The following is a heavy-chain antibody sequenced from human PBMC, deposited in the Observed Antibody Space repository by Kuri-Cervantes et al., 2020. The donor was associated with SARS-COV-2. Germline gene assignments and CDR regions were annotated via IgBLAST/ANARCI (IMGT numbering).Heavy chain of an antibody. J-gene: IGHJ4*02. CDR1: GYTFTSYG. D-gene: IGHD6-13*01. Sequence: ASVKVSCKASGYTFTSYGISWVRQAPGQGLEWMGWISAYNGNTNYAQKFQGRLTITADESTSTAYMELSSLRSEDTAVYYCARDQDFHSRSWYRTMDYWGQGTLVTVSS. CDR3: ARDQDFHSRSWYRTMDY. V-gene: IGHV1-18*01. CDR2: ISAYNGNT.